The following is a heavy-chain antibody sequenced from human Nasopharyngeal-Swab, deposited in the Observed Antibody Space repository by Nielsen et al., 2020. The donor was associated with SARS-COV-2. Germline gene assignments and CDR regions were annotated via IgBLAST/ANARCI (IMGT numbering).Heavy chain of an antibody. CDR2: ISAYNGNT. D-gene: IGHD2-2*01. Sequence: ASVKVSCKASGYTFTIYGISCVRQAPGQGLEWMGWISAYNGNTNYAQKLQGRVTMTTDTSTSTAYMELRSLRSDDTAVYYCARDLPLGYCSSTSCYGWVGPYNWFDPWGQGTLVTVSS. V-gene: IGHV1-18*01. J-gene: IGHJ5*02. CDR3: ARDLPLGYCSSTSCYGWVGPYNWFDP. CDR1: GYTFTIYG.